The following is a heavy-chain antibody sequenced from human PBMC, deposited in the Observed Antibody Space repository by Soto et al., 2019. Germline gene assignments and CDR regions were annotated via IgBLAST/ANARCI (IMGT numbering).Heavy chain of an antibody. CDR2: ITTSSAYI. D-gene: IGHD2-21*01. V-gene: IGHV3-21*01. CDR1: GFTFNTYD. CDR3: VRSGTTRLLRHSWFDT. Sequence: EVQLVESGGGLVKPGGSLRLSCAASGFTFNTYDMNWVRQAPGKGLEWVSSITTSSAYIYYAYSLKCRITISRDNTKNSLFLQMNSPRAADTAVYHWVRSGTTRLLRHSWFDTGGSGTRVTVSS. J-gene: IGHJ5*02.